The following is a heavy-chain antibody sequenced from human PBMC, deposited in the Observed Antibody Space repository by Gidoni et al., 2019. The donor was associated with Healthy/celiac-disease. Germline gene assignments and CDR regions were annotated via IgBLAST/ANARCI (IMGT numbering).Heavy chain of an antibody. CDR2: IYPGDSET. CDR1: GYSFTTYW. D-gene: IGHD6-6*01. CDR3: AREGARPRRGMDV. J-gene: IGHJ6*02. Sequence: EVQLVQSGAEVKKPGASLTISCKGSGYSFTTYWIGWVRQMPGKGLEWMGIIYPGDSETRYNPSFQGQVTISADKSIGAAYLQWSSLKASDTAMYYCAREGARPRRGMDVWGQGTTVTVSS. V-gene: IGHV5-51*03.